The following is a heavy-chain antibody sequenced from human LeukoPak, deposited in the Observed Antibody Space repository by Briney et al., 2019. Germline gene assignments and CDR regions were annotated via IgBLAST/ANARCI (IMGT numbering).Heavy chain of an antibody. J-gene: IGHJ3*02. CDR3: ARSTTLTTVTTPHAFDI. D-gene: IGHD4-17*01. V-gene: IGHV4-59*01. Sequence: SETLSLTCTVSGGSISSYYRSWVRQPPGKGLEWIGYIYYRGSTNYNPYLKSGVTISVDTSKNQFSLKLSSVTAAVTSVYYCARSTTLTTVTTPHAFDIWGQGTMVTVSS. CDR2: IYYRGST. CDR1: GGSISSYY.